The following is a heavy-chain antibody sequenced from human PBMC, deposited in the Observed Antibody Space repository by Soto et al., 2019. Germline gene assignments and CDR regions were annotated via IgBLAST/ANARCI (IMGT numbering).Heavy chain of an antibody. CDR3: AKDCWSHGPGVVIIQTSDS. D-gene: IGHD3-3*01. Sequence: GGSLRLSCAASGLTFNTYGMHWVRQAPGKGLEWVALILYDGSNEYYADSVKGRFTISRDNSRNTLYLQMNSLRAEDTAVYYCAKDCWSHGPGVVIIQTSDSCGQGTLVTVSS. CDR1: GLTFNTYG. V-gene: IGHV3-30*18. J-gene: IGHJ4*02. CDR2: ILYDGSNE.